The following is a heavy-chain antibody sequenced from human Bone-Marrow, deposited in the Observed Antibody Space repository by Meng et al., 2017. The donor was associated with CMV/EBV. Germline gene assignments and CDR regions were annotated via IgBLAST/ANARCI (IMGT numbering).Heavy chain of an antibody. Sequence: GGSLRLSCAASGFTFSSYWMHWVRQAPGKGLVWVSRINSDGSSTSYADSVKGRFTISRDNAKNTLYLQMNSLRAEDTAVYYCARHGLSYYYYGMDVWGQGTTVTVSS. CDR2: INSDGSST. V-gene: IGHV3-74*01. J-gene: IGHJ6*02. D-gene: IGHD3-16*02. CDR3: ARHGLSYYYYGMDV. CDR1: GFTFSSYW.